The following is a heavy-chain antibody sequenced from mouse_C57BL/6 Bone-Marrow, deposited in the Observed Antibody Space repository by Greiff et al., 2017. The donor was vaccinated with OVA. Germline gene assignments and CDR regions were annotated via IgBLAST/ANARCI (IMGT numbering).Heavy chain of an antibody. CDR1: GISITTGNYR. J-gene: IGHJ1*03. CDR2: IYYSGTI. Sequence: VQLQQSGPGLVKPSQTVFLTCTVTGISITTGNYRWSWIRQFPGNKLEWIGYIYYSGTITYNPSLTSRTTITRDTPKNQFFLEMNSLTAEDTATYYCARFITQRYFDVWGTGTTVTVSS. CDR3: ARFITQRYFDV. V-gene: IGHV3-5*01. D-gene: IGHD1-1*01.